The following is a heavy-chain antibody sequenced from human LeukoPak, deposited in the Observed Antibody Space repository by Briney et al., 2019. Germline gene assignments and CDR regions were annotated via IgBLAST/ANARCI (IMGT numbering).Heavy chain of an antibody. Sequence: SVKVSCKASRGTFSSYAISWVRQAPGQGLEWMGRIIPIFGTANYAQKFQGRVTITADESTSTVYMELSSLRSEDTAVYYCARDLNFERGYSGYDPADDYWGQGTLVTVSS. D-gene: IGHD5-12*01. CDR1: RGTFSSYA. CDR3: ARDLNFERGYSGYDPADDY. CDR2: IIPIFGTA. V-gene: IGHV1-69*13. J-gene: IGHJ4*02.